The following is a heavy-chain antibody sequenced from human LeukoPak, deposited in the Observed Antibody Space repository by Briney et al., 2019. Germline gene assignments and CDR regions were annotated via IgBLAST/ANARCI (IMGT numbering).Heavy chain of an antibody. CDR3: ARVSSRLPYYYYYMDV. J-gene: IGHJ6*03. V-gene: IGHV4-59*01. D-gene: IGHD3-10*01. CDR1: GGSISSFY. CDR2: IYYSGST. Sequence: SETLSLTCTVYGGSISSFYWSWSRHPPGQGLQWFGHIYYSGSTNYNPSLKSRVTISVDTSKNQFSLKLSSVTAADTAVYYCARVSSRLPYYYYYMDVWGKGTTVTVSS.